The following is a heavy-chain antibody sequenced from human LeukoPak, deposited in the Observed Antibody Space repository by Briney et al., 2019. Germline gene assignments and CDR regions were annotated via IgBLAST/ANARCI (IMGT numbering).Heavy chain of an antibody. J-gene: IGHJ4*02. CDR1: GYTFTSYG. D-gene: IGHD2-8*01. Sequence: ASVKVSCKASGYTFTSYGISWVRQAPGQGLEWMGWISAYNGNTNYAQKLQGRVTMTTDTSTSTAYTELRSLRSDDTAVYYCARENIVLMVYALDYWGQGTLVTVSS. CDR2: ISAYNGNT. CDR3: ARENIVLMVYALDY. V-gene: IGHV1-18*01.